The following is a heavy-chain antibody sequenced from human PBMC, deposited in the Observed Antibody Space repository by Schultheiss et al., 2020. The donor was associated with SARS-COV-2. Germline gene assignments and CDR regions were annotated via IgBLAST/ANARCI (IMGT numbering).Heavy chain of an antibody. CDR3: ARDRDYYDSSSYPLV. D-gene: IGHD3-22*01. CDR1: GGSISSGGYS. CDR2: IYHSGST. J-gene: IGHJ4*02. V-gene: IGHV4-30-2*01. Sequence: SETLSLTCTVSGGSISSGGYSWSWIRQPPGKGLEWIGYIYHSGSTYYNPSLKSRVTISVDTSKNQFSLKLSSVTAADTAVYYCARDRDYYDSSSYPLVWGQGTLVTVSS.